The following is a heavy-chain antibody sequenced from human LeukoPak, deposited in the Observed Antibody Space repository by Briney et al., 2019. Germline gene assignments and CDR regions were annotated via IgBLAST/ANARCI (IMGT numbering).Heavy chain of an antibody. CDR2: INHSGST. V-gene: IGHV4-34*01. J-gene: IGHJ6*02. D-gene: IGHD6-13*01. Sequence: SETLSLTCAVYGGSFSGYYWSWIRQPPGKGLEWIGEINHSGSTNYNPSLKSRVTISVDTSKNQFSLKLSSVTAADTAVYYCARDVYSSSWYLRSVSLYYGMDVWGQGTTVTVSS. CDR1: GGSFSGYY. CDR3: ARDVYSSSWYLRSVSLYYGMDV.